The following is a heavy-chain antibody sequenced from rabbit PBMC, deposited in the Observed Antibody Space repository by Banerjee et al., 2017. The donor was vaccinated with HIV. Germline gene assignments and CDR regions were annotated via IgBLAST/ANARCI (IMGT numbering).Heavy chain of an antibody. CDR1: GLSFSDTSY. Sequence: QSLEESGGDLVKPGASLTLTCTASGLSFSDTSYMYWVRQAPGKGLEWIACIDAGRSGDTWYASWAKGRFTISKTSSTKVTLQMTSLTAADTATYFCARDLAGVIGWNFKLWGPGTLVTVS. CDR2: IDAGRSGDT. J-gene: IGHJ4*01. V-gene: IGHV1S40*01. D-gene: IGHD4-1*01. CDR3: ARDLAGVIGWNFKL.